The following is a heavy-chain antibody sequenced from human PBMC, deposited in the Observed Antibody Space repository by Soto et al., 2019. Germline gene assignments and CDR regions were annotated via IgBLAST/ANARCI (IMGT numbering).Heavy chain of an antibody. J-gene: IGHJ4*02. D-gene: IGHD2-8*01. CDR3: ENVLPLDY. CDR2: ISYDGSNK. Sequence: GGSLRLSCAASGFTFSSYGMHWVRQAPGKGLEWVAVISYDGSNKYYADSVKGRFTISRDNSENTLYLQMNSLRAEDTAVYYCENVLPLDYWGQGTLVTVSS. CDR1: GFTFSSYG. V-gene: IGHV3-30*18.